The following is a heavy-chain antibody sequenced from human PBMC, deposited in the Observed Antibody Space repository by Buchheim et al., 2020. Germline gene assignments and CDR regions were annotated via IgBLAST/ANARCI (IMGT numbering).Heavy chain of an antibody. CDR2: IYYSGST. CDR1: GGSISSGGYY. D-gene: IGHD3-10*01. J-gene: IGHJ6*02. CDR3: ARTTYYYGSGTSEGYYYYYGMDV. Sequence: QVQLQESGPGLVKPSQTLSLTCTVSGGSISSGGYYWSWIRQHPGKGLEWIGYIYYSGSTYYNPSLKSRVTISVDTSNNQFSLKLSSVTAADTAVYYCARTTYYYGSGTSEGYYYYYGMDVWGQGTT. V-gene: IGHV4-31*03.